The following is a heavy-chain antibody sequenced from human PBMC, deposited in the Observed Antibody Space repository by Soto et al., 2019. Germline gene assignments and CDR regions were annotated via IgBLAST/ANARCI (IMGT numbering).Heavy chain of an antibody. CDR1: GYSFTSYW. Sequence: ESLKISCKDSGYSFTSYWISWVRQMPGKGLEWMGRIDPSDSYTNYSPSFQGHVTISADKSISTAYLQWSSLKASDTAMYYCARCLDDDYGDLRPWGQGTLVTVSS. V-gene: IGHV5-10-1*01. CDR3: ARCLDDDYGDLRP. J-gene: IGHJ5*02. CDR2: IDPSDSYT. D-gene: IGHD4-17*01.